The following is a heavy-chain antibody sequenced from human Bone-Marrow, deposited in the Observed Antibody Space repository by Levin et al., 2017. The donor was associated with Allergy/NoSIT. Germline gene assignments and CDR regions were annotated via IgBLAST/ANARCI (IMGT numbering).Heavy chain of an antibody. J-gene: IGHJ4*02. Sequence: SCKASGFIFSNYVMNWVRQAPGKGLEWVSAISGSGSGYKTYYADSVKGRFTISSDSSKDTLYLQMNSLRAEDTAFYYCAKDYCSSASCYPDYWGQGTLVTVSS. CDR3: AKDYCSSASCYPDY. CDR2: ISGSGSGYKT. CDR1: GFIFSNYV. V-gene: IGHV3-23*01. D-gene: IGHD2-2*01.